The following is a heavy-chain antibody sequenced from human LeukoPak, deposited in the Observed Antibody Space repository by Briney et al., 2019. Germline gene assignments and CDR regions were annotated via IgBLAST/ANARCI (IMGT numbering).Heavy chain of an antibody. CDR1: GYTFISYD. D-gene: IGHD2-2*01. Sequence: GASVKVSCKASGYTFISYDIVWLRQATGQGLEWMGYMNPKSGNTDYVQNFQGRVSMTRDTSITTAYMELDGLRSEDTAVYYCARKIASTRLGVRYYYMDVWGEGTTVTISS. CDR2: MNPKSGNT. CDR3: ARKIASTRLGVRYYYMDV. V-gene: IGHV1-8*01. J-gene: IGHJ6*03.